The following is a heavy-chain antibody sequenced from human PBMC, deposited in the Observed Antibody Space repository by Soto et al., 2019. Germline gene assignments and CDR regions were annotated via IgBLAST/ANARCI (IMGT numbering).Heavy chain of an antibody. J-gene: IGHJ4*02. CDR1: GYSFTNYW. CDR3: ARHSTYGSGWYD. D-gene: IGHD6-19*01. CDR2: IDPSDSYT. Sequence: PGESLKISCKGSGYSFTNYWISWVRQMPGKGLEWMGRIDPSDSYTNYSPSFQGHVTISTDESISTAYLQWSSLKASDTAIYYCARHSTYGSGWYDWGQGTLVTVSS. V-gene: IGHV5-10-1*01.